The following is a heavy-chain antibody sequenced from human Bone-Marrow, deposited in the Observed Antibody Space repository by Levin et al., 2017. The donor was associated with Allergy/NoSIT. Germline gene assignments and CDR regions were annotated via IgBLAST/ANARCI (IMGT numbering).Heavy chain of an antibody. D-gene: IGHD3-3*01. CDR2: VSAGGDRT. CDR1: GFSFSTYA. Sequence: PGGSLRLSCATSGFSFSTYAVSWVRQAPGKGLQWVSTVSAGGDRTYYADSVKGRFTISKDFSKSTVSLEMNSLRAEDTAIYYCVKDNGAIFGEYWGQGTLVTVSS. CDR3: VKDNGAIFGEY. V-gene: IGHV3-23*01. J-gene: IGHJ4*02.